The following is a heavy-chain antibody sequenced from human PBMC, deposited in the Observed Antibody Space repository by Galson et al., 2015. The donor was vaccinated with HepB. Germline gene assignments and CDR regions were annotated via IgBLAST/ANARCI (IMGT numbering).Heavy chain of an antibody. V-gene: IGHV1-69*13. Sequence: SVKVSCKASGGTFSSYAISWVRQAPGQGLEWMGGIIPIFGTANYAQKFQGRVTITAEESTSTAYMELSSLRSEDTAVYYCARGLAYCGGDCSSWFDPWGQGTLVTVSS. J-gene: IGHJ5*02. D-gene: IGHD2-21*01. CDR2: IIPIFGTA. CDR3: ARGLAYCGGDCSSWFDP. CDR1: GGTFSSYA.